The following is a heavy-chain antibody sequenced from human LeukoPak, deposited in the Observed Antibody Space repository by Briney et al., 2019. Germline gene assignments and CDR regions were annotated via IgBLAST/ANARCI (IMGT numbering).Heavy chain of an antibody. CDR1: GYTFTSYG. Sequence: RASVKVSCKASGYTFTSYGISWVRQAPGQGLEWMGWIGAYNGNTTYAQKLQGRVTMTTDTSTSTAYMELRSLRSDDTAVYYCARGGQEPDYYDILTGYRPLDYWGQGTLVTVSS. J-gene: IGHJ4*02. CDR2: IGAYNGNT. V-gene: IGHV1-18*01. CDR3: ARGGQEPDYYDILTGYRPLDY. D-gene: IGHD3-9*01.